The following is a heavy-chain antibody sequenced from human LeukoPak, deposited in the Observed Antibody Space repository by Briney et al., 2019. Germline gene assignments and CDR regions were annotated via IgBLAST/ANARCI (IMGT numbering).Heavy chain of an antibody. J-gene: IGHJ4*02. D-gene: IGHD6-19*01. CDR1: GFTFSSYG. CDR3: AKGGIAVAGSFFSY. Sequence: GGSLRLSCAASGFTFSSYGMHWVRQAPGKGLEWVAVISYDGSNKYYADSVKGRFPISRDNSKNMLYLQMNSLRAEDTAVYYCAKGGIAVAGSFFSYWGQGTLVTVSS. V-gene: IGHV3-30*18. CDR2: ISYDGSNK.